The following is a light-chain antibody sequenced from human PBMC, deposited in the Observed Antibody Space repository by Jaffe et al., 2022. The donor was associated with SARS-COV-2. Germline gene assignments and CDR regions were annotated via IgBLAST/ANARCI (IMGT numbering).Light chain of an antibody. CDR3: SSYTSSSLWV. J-gene: IGLJ3*02. V-gene: IGLV2-14*03. CDR2: DVS. Sequence: QSALTQPASVSGSPGQSITISCTGTSSDVGSYNFVSWYQHHPGKAPKLMLYDVSNRPSGVSTRFSGSKSGNTASLSISGLQAEDEAEYYCSSYTSSSLWVFGGGTKLTVL. CDR1: SSDVGSYNF.